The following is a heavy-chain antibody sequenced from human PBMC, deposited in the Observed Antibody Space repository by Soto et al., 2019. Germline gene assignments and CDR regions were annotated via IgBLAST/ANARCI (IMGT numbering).Heavy chain of an antibody. J-gene: IGHJ4*02. CDR2: ISSSSSTI. CDR1: GFTFSSYS. Sequence: GGSLRLSCAASGFTFSSYSMNWVRQAPGKGLEWVSYISSSSSTIYYADSVKGRFTISRDNAKNSLYLQMNSLRDEDTAVYYCARGPYSSSVGPFDYWGQGTLVTVSS. CDR3: ARGPYSSSVGPFDY. V-gene: IGHV3-48*02. D-gene: IGHD6-6*01.